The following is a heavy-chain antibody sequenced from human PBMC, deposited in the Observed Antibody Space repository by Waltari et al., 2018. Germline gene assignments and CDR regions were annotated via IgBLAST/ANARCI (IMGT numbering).Heavy chain of an antibody. V-gene: IGHV3-21*02. CDR2: ISSDGDYL. Sequence: EVQLVESGGGLVKPGRSLRLSCAASGFSFSSYSMNWVRQAPGKGLEWVASISSDGDYLYYADSVKGRFTISRDNTRNSLFLQMSSLRAEDTAVYYCAKDLNMPAGLGFFDFWGQGTLVAVSS. D-gene: IGHD2-2*01. CDR3: AKDLNMPAGLGFFDF. CDR1: GFSFSSYS. J-gene: IGHJ4*02.